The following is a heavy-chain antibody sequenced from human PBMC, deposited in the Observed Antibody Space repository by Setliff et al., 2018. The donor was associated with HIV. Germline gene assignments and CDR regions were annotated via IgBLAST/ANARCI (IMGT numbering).Heavy chain of an antibody. CDR2: IYYSGTT. CDR1: GGSISSLNYY. J-gene: IGHJ3*02. CDR3: ARHSLGNIGDYIRIGAIDI. D-gene: IGHD4-17*01. V-gene: IGHV4-39*01. Sequence: KTSETLSLTCTVSGGSISSLNYYWAWIRQPPGKGLEWIGTIYYSGTTHYNPSLNSRVIISVDTSKNQFSLRLNSVTAADTAVYYCARHSLGNIGDYIRIGAIDIWGQGTMVTVSS.